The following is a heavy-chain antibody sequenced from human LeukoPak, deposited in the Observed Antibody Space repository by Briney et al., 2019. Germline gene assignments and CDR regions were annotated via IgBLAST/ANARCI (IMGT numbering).Heavy chain of an antibody. CDR3: ARVKGAAAGRNYDY. J-gene: IGHJ4*02. V-gene: IGHV1-2*02. CDR1: GYTFTGYY. Sequence: ASVKVSCKASGYTFTGYYMHWVRQARGQGLEWMGWINPNSGGTNYAQKFQGRVTMTRDTSISTAYMELSRLRSDDTAVYYCARVKGAAAGRNYDYWGQGTLVTVSS. CDR2: INPNSGGT. D-gene: IGHD6-13*01.